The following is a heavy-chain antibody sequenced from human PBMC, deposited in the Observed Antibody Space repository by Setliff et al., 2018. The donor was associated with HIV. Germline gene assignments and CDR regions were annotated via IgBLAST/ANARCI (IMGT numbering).Heavy chain of an antibody. CDR2: IIHSGNT. J-gene: IGHJ6*02. CDR3: ARDVEHMLDV. V-gene: IGHV4-38-2*02. Sequence: SETLSLTCNVSGYSISSGFYWGWIRQPPGKGLEWIGNIIHSGNTDYNPSLKSRVTMSVETSENRFSLRLNSVSAADTAVYYCARDVEHMLDVWGQGTTVTVSS. CDR1: GYSISSGFY.